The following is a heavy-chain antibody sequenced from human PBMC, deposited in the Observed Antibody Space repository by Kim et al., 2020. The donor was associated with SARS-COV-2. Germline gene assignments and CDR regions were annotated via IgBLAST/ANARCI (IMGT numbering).Heavy chain of an antibody. CDR1: GGSISSSSYY. D-gene: IGHD6-19*01. Sequence: SETLSLTCTVSGGSISSSSYYWGWIRQPPGKGLEWIGSIYYSGSTYYNPSLKSRVTISVDTSKNQFSLKLSSVTAADTAVYYCARHRAVAGTMPLLWNYGMDVWGQGTTVTVSS. CDR2: IYYSGST. CDR3: ARHRAVAGTMPLLWNYGMDV. J-gene: IGHJ6*02. V-gene: IGHV4-39*01.